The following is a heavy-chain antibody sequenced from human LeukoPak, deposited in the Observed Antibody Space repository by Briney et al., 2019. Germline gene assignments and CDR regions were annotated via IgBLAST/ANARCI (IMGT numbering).Heavy chain of an antibody. CDR3: ARVSGSYYSQFDY. Sequence: SQTLSLTCTVSGGSISSGSYYWSWIRQPAGKGLEWIGRIYTSGSTNYNPSLKSRVTISVDTSKNQFSLKLSSVTAADTAVYYCARVSGSYYSQFDYWGQGILVTVSS. CDR2: IYTSGST. CDR1: GGSISSGSYY. D-gene: IGHD1-26*01. V-gene: IGHV4-61*02. J-gene: IGHJ4*02.